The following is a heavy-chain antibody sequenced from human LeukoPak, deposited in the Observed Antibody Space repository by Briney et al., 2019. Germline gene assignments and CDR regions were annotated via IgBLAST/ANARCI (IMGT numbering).Heavy chain of an antibody. J-gene: IGHJ3*02. CDR2: VYPGDSGT. CDR1: GYTFTSYW. D-gene: IGHD2-21*02. V-gene: IGHV5-51*01. CDR3: ARHSIPCATAPDAFDI. Sequence: GESLKISCNASGYTFTSYWIDWVRRMPGKGLESMGTVYPGDSGTRYSPAFQGQVPISAAKSISTAYLQWSSLKPSDTAMYYCARHSIPCATAPDAFDIWGQGTMVTVSS.